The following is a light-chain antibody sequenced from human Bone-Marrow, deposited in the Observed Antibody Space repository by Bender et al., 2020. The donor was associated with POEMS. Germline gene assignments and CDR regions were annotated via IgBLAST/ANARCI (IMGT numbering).Light chain of an antibody. J-gene: IGLJ3*02. CDR1: SSDIGGYDY. CDR3: SSYTRSSTLVL. V-gene: IGLV2-14*01. Sequence: QSALTQPASVSGSPGQSITISCTGTSSDIGGYDYVSWYQQHPGKAPKLMIYEVTNRPSGVSVRFSGSKSGSTASLTISGLQAEDEADYYCSSYTRSSTLVLFGGGTKLTVL. CDR2: EVT.